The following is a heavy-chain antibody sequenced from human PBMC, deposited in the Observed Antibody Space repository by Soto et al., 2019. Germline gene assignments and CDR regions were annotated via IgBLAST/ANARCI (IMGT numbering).Heavy chain of an antibody. CDR2: INHSGST. CDR1: GGSFSGYY. Sequence: QVQLQQWGAGLLKPSETLSLTCAVYGGSFSGYYWSWIRQPPGKGLEWIGEINHSGSTNYNPSLKSRVTISVDTSKNQLSLKLSSVTAADTAVYYCARSGRNLSIVVVPRAGWFAPWGQGTLVTVSS. V-gene: IGHV4-34*01. J-gene: IGHJ5*02. D-gene: IGHD2-15*01. CDR3: ARSGRNLSIVVVPRAGWFAP.